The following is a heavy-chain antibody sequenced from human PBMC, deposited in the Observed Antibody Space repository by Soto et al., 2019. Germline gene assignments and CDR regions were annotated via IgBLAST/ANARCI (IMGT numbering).Heavy chain of an antibody. J-gene: IGHJ4*02. CDR2: ISDSGVNT. Sequence: VQLLESGGGLVQPGGSLRLSCAASGFLSSNYAMGWVRQAPGTGLAWVSAISDSGVNTYYADSVKGRFTISRDNSKNALYLEMKCLRAGDTAVYYCIKEARGHSYASLWGQGTPVTVSS. CDR3: IKEARGHSYASL. CDR1: GFLSSNYA. D-gene: IGHD3-16*01. V-gene: IGHV3-23*01.